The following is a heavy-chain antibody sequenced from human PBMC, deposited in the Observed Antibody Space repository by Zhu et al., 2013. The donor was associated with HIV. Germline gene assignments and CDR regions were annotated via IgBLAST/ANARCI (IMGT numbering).Heavy chain of an antibody. J-gene: IGHJ6*02. Sequence: QVQLVQSGAEVKKPGASVKVSCKASGYTLINYYIHWVRQAPGQGLEWMGKINPIGVSTSYTHQFQGRVTMTRDTSTNTVYMELGSLRSEDTAVYYCASGGSGRNYYYFGMDVWGQGTTVTVSS. D-gene: IGHD2-15*01. CDR2: INPIGVST. CDR1: GYTLINYY. CDR3: ASGGSGRNYYYFGMDV. V-gene: IGHV1-46*01.